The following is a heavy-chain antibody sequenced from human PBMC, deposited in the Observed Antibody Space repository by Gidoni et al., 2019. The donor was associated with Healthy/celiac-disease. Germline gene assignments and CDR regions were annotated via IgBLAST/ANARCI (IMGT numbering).Heavy chain of an antibody. V-gene: IGHV1-69*01. CDR2: FIPIFGTA. CDR1: GGTFSSYA. Sequence: QVQLVQSGAEVKTPPSSLTLSCQAPGGTFSSYAISWVRQAPGQGLEWMGGFIPIFGTANYAQKFQGRVTITADESTSTAYMDLSSLRSEDTAVYYCARGIGRVSYYYGMDVWGQGTTVTVSS. J-gene: IGHJ6*02. D-gene: IGHD3-16*01. CDR3: ARGIGRVSYYYGMDV.